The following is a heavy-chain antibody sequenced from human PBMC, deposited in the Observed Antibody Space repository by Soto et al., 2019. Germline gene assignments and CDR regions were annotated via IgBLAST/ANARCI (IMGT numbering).Heavy chain of an antibody. V-gene: IGHV1-18*01. CDR2: ISLYSDGK. Sequence: QVQLVQSGGEVKRPGASVKVSCKTSGYTFSNYGITWVRQAPGQPLEWLGWISLYSDGKNYAQKFKGRVSMTTDTSKTTAYMELRSLRSADTAVYYCARVVPGAEAWFGPWGQGTLVTVSS. J-gene: IGHJ5*02. CDR3: ARVVPGAEAWFGP. CDR1: GYTFSNYG. D-gene: IGHD2-2*01.